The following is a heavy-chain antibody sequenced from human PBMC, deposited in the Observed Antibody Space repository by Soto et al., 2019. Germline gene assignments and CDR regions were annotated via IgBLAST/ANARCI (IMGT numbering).Heavy chain of an antibody. D-gene: IGHD3-10*01. CDR1: GGSFSGYY. Sequence: QVQLQQWGAGLLKPSETLSLTCAVYGGSFSGYYWSWIRQPPGKGLEWIGEINHSGSTNYNPSLKSRVTISVDTSKNQFSLKLSSVTAADKAVYYCAMTYYYGSGSYSYARFDYWGQGTLVTVSS. J-gene: IGHJ4*02. CDR2: INHSGST. V-gene: IGHV4-34*01. CDR3: AMTYYYGSGSYSYARFDY.